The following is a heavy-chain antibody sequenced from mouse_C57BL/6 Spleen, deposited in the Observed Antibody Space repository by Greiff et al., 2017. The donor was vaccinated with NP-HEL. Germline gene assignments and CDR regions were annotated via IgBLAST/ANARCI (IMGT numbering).Heavy chain of an antibody. CDR2: IWSGGST. CDR3: ASPYDYDRDYAMDY. J-gene: IGHJ4*01. Sequence: QVQLKESGPGLVQPSQSLSITCTVSGFSLTSYGVHWVRQSPGKGLEWLGVIWSGGSTDYNAAFISRLSISKDNSKSQVFVKMNSLQADDTAIYYCASPYDYDRDYAMDYWGQGTSVTVSS. D-gene: IGHD2-4*01. V-gene: IGHV2-2*01. CDR1: GFSLTSYG.